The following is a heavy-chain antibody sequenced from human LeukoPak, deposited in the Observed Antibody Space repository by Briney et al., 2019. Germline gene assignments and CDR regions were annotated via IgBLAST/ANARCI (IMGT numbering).Heavy chain of an antibody. V-gene: IGHV3-30*03. J-gene: IGHJ6*03. Sequence: GRSLRLSCAASGFTFSRYGMHWVRQAPGKGLEWVAVISYDGSNKYYADSVKGRFTISRDNSKNTLYLQMNSLRAEDTAVYYCARAGDWGKGYYMDVWGKGTTVTVSS. CDR1: GFTFSRYG. D-gene: IGHD3-16*01. CDR2: ISYDGSNK. CDR3: ARAGDWGKGYYMDV.